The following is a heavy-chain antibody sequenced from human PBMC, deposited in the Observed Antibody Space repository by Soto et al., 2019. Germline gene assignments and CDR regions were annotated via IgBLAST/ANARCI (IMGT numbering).Heavy chain of an antibody. J-gene: IGHJ4*02. V-gene: IGHV3-30*18. CDR1: GFTFHNFG. CDR3: AKAVDITVGGVPPSDC. CDR2: ISYDGRNK. Sequence: QVQLVESGGGVVQLGRSLRLSCAASGFTFHNFGMHWVRQASGKGLEWVATISYDGRNKYFADSVKGRFTISRDNSHDTLYLQMNSLRPEDTAVYYCAKAVDITVGGVPPSDCWGQGTQVPVSS. D-gene: IGHD3-16*01.